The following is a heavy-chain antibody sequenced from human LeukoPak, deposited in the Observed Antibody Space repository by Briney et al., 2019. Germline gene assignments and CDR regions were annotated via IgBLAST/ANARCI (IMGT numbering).Heavy chain of an antibody. V-gene: IGHV3-11*04. CDR2: MTGSGHRI. Sequence: GGSLRLSCAASGFTFRDYYMSWIRQAPGKGPEWVAYMTGSGHRIYYADSVKGRFTISRDNSKNTLYLQMNSLRVEDTAVYYCARDLLDTSGWYGFYFDFWGQGTLVTVSS. CDR1: GFTFRDYY. J-gene: IGHJ4*02. D-gene: IGHD6-19*01. CDR3: ARDLLDTSGWYGFYFDF.